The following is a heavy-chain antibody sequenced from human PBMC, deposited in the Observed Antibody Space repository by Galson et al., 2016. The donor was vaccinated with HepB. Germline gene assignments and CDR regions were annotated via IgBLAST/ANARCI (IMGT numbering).Heavy chain of an antibody. Sequence: SETLSLTCTVDGGSVSDYAWTWIRQSPGKGLAWIGEIGQSGNTKYNPSLKSRVIISVDTSEKQLSLKLSSVTAADTAVYYCATATAHYYYYGLVVWGQGTAVTVSS. V-gene: IGHV4-34*01. CDR2: IGQSGNT. D-gene: IGHD5-18*01. CDR1: GGSVSDYA. J-gene: IGHJ6*02. CDR3: ATATAHYYYYGLVV.